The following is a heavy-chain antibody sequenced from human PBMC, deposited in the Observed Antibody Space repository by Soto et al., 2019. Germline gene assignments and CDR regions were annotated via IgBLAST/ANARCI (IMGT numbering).Heavy chain of an antibody. CDR1: GYTFTGYY. CDR3: ARSQYYYDSSGYYLFH. Sequence: ASVKISCKASGYTFTGYYMHWVRQAPGQGLEWMGWINPNSGGTNYAQKFQGRVTITADKSTSTAYMELSSLRSEDTAVYYCARSQYYYDSSGYYLFHWGQGTLVTVSS. CDR2: INPNSGGT. D-gene: IGHD3-22*01. J-gene: IGHJ1*01. V-gene: IGHV1-2*02.